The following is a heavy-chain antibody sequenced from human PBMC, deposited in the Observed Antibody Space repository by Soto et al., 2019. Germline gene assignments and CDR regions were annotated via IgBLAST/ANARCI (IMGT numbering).Heavy chain of an antibody. J-gene: IGHJ4*02. CDR2: TYYRSKWYN. D-gene: IGHD3-22*01. CDR1: GDSVSSNSAA. Sequence: SQTLSLTCAISGDSVSSNSAAWNWIRQSPSRGLEWLGRTYYRSKWYNDYAVSVKSRITINPGASKNQCSLQLNSVTPEDTAVYYCARDGDYYHSSRLAYWSQGTPVPVSA. CDR3: ARDGDYYHSSRLAY. V-gene: IGHV6-1*01.